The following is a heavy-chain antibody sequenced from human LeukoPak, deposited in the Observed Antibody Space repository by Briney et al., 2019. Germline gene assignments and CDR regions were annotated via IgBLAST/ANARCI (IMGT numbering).Heavy chain of an antibody. J-gene: IGHJ5*02. CDR3: AKGVTIFGAFDP. CDR2: IRYDGSNK. V-gene: IGHV3-30*02. CDR1: GFTFSSYG. D-gene: IGHD3-3*01. Sequence: GGSLRLSCAASGFTFSSYGMHWVRQAPGKGLEGVAFIRYDGSNKYYADSVKGRFTISRDNSKNTLYLQMNSLRAEDTAVYYCAKGVTIFGAFDPWGQGTLVTVSS.